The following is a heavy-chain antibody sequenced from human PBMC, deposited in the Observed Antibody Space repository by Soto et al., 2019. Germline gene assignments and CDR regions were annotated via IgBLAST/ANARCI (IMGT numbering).Heavy chain of an antibody. D-gene: IGHD4-17*01. CDR3: ARSRGRRSTTSGMAL. Sequence: GESLKISCKGSGYSFAGYWITWVRQKPGKGLEWMGRIDPSDSQTYYSPSFRGHVTISATKSITTVFLQWSSLRASDTAMYYCARSRGRRSTTSGMALWSQGSTGTVSS. CDR2: IDPSDSQT. V-gene: IGHV5-10-1*01. J-gene: IGHJ6*02. CDR1: GYSFAGYW.